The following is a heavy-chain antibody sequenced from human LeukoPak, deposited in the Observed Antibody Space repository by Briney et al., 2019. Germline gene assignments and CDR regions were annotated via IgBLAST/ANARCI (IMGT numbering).Heavy chain of an antibody. CDR3: ARDLDIVATTRNWFDP. J-gene: IGHJ5*02. D-gene: IGHD5-12*01. V-gene: IGHV1-46*03. Sequence: ASVKVSCKASGYTFTSYYMHWVRQAPGQGLEWMGIINPSGGSTSYAQKFQGRVTMTRDTSTSTVYMELSSLRSEDTAVYYCARDLDIVATTRNWFDPWGQGILVTVSS. CDR2: INPSGGST. CDR1: GYTFTSYY.